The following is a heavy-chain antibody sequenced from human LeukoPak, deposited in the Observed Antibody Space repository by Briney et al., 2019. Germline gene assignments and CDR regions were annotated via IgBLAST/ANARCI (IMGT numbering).Heavy chain of an antibody. Sequence: ASVKVSCKASGYTFTSYGISWVRQAPGQGLEGMGWISAYNGNTNYAQKLQGRVTMTTDTSTSTAYMELRSLRSDDTAVYYCARDFYSSSSGGFDPWGQGTLVTVSS. D-gene: IGHD6-13*01. CDR2: ISAYNGNT. V-gene: IGHV1-18*01. CDR1: GYTFTSYG. CDR3: ARDFYSSSSGGFDP. J-gene: IGHJ5*02.